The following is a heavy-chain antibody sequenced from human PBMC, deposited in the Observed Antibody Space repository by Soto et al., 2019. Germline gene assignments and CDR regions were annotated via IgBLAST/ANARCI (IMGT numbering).Heavy chain of an antibody. V-gene: IGHV1-18*01. J-gene: IGHJ6*02. CDR2: ISAYNGNT. D-gene: IGHD3-10*01. CDR1: GYTFTSYG. Sequence: ASVKVSCKASGYTFTSYGISWVRQAPGQGLEWMGWISAYNGNTNYAQKLRGRVTMTTDTSTSTAYMELRSLRSDDTAVYYCAIMVDVTVGGLPYYYYGMDVWGQGTTVTVSS. CDR3: AIMVDVTVGGLPYYYYGMDV.